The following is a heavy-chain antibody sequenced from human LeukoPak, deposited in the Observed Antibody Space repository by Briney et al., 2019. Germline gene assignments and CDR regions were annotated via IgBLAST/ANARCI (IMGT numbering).Heavy chain of an antibody. CDR2: IGSNISTI. J-gene: IGHJ4*02. CDR1: GFTFSSYS. Sequence: GGSLRLSCAASGFTFSSYSMNWARQAPGKGLEWVSYIGSNISTIYYADSVKGRFTISRDNAKNSLYLQMNSLRAEDTAVYYCARAFYYYDSDYWGQGTLVTVSS. D-gene: IGHD3-22*01. V-gene: IGHV3-48*04. CDR3: ARAFYYYDSDY.